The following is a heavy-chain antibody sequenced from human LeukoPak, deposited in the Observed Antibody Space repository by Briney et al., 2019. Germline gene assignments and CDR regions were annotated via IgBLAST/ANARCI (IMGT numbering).Heavy chain of an antibody. Sequence: PSESLSLTCTVSGGSIGWDYWSWIRQSAGKGLEWIGRIYKSGTTNYNPSFRSRVTMSVDTSMNHFSLTLTSVTAADTAAYYCAREESYQDTNGYSYFFDSWGQGSLVTVSS. V-gene: IGHV4-4*07. J-gene: IGHJ4*02. D-gene: IGHD3-22*01. CDR1: GGSIGWDY. CDR2: IYKSGTT. CDR3: AREESYQDTNGYSYFFDS.